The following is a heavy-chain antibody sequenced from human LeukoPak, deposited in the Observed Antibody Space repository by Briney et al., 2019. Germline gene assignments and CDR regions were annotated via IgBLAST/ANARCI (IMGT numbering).Heavy chain of an antibody. J-gene: IGHJ4*02. Sequence: ASVKVSCKASGYTFNSDYMHWVRQAPGQGLEWMGVISPTGDSTNYAQKFQGRVTMTRDMSSNTVYMELSSLRSQDTAVYYCARVDYYDSSGYYGSLFFDYWGQGTLVTVSS. CDR3: ARVDYYDSSGYYGSLFFDY. D-gene: IGHD3-22*01. CDR2: ISPTGDST. CDR1: GYTFNSDY. V-gene: IGHV1-46*02.